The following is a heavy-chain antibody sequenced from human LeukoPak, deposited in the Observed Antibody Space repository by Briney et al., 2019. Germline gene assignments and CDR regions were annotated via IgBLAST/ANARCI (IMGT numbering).Heavy chain of an antibody. CDR1: GYSISSGYY. CDR2: IYHSGST. V-gene: IGHV4-38-2*02. Sequence: KPSETLSLTCTVSGYSISSGYYWGWIRQPPGKGLEWIGSIYHSGSTYYNPSLKSRVTISVDTSKNQFSLRLSSVTAADTAVYYCARGKTGPSLAPLRSRLEYYFDYWGQGILVTVSS. CDR3: ARGKTGPSLAPLRSRLEYYFDY. D-gene: IGHD3-3*01. J-gene: IGHJ4*02.